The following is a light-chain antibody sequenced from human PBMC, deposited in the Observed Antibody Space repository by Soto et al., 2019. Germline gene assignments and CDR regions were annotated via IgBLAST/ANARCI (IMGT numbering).Light chain of an antibody. CDR2: EAT. V-gene: IGLV2-8*01. CDR3: SAYAGRNNLI. J-gene: IGLJ2*01. Sequence: QSVLTQPPSASGSHGQSVTISCTGTSSDVGGYDYVSWYQQHPGKAPKLMIYEATKRPSGVPDRFSGSKSGNTASLTVSGLQEEDEAHYYCSAYAGRNNLIFGGGTKLTV. CDR1: SSDVGGYDY.